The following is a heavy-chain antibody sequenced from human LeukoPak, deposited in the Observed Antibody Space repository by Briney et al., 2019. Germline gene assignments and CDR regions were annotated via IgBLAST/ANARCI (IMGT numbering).Heavy chain of an antibody. CDR2: IYHSGST. CDR1: GYSISSGYY. V-gene: IGHV4-38-2*01. D-gene: IGHD4-17*01. J-gene: IGHJ3*02. Sequence: PSETLSLTCAVSGYSISSGYYWGWIRQPPGKGLEWIGSIYHSGSTYYNPSLKSRVTISVDTSKNQFSLNLSSVSAADTAVYYCARNGHYWDAFDIWGQGTMVTVSS. CDR3: ARNGHYWDAFDI.